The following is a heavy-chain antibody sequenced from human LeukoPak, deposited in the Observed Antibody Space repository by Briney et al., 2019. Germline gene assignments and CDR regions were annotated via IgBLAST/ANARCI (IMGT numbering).Heavy chain of an antibody. V-gene: IGHV3-21*01. Sequence: GGSLRLSCAASGFTFSTYSLNWVRQAPGKGLEWVSSISTTSRYIYYADSVKGRFTISRDNAKNSLYLQMNSLRDEDTAVYYCVTDGASDIWGQGTMVTVSS. CDR1: GFTFSTYS. CDR3: VTDGASDI. J-gene: IGHJ3*02. CDR2: ISTTSRYI.